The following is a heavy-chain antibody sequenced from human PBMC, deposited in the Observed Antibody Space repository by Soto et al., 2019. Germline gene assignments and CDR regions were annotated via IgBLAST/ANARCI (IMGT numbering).Heavy chain of an antibody. CDR2: ISYDGSNK. CDR3: AKDRDRIVAATAGDHYYYYGMDV. D-gene: IGHD2-15*01. CDR1: GFTFSSYG. Sequence: HPGGSLRLSCAASGFTFSSYGMHWVRQAPGKGLEWVAVISYDGSNKYYADHVKGRFTISRDNSKNTLYLQMNSLRAEDTAVYYCAKDRDRIVAATAGDHYYYYGMDVWGQGTTVTVSS. J-gene: IGHJ6*02. V-gene: IGHV3-30*18.